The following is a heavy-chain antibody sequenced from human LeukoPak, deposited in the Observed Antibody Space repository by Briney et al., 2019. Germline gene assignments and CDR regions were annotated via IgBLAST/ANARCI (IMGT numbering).Heavy chain of an antibody. CDR2: ISSSSSYI. V-gene: IGHV3-11*03. J-gene: IGHJ4*02. Sequence: GGSLRLSCAASGFTFSDYYMSWIRQAPGKGLEWVSSISSSSSYIYFADSVKGRFTISRDNAKNSLYLQMNSLRAEDTAVYYCAGYNCSSTRCYTGGFDYWGQGTLVTVSS. CDR1: GFTFSDYY. CDR3: AGYNCSSTRCYTGGFDY. D-gene: IGHD2-2*01.